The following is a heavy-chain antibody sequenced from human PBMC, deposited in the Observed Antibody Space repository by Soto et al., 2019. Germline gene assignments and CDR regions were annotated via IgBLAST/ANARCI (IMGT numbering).Heavy chain of an antibody. V-gene: IGHV4-4*02. CDR1: SGSISSSNW. D-gene: IGHD3-16*02. CDR2: IYHSGST. CDR3: AIKSDMHYDYIWGSYRQDDAFDI. J-gene: IGHJ3*02. Sequence: TSETLSLTCAVSSGSISSSNWWSWVRQPPGKGLEWIGEIYHSGSTNYNPSLKSRVTISVDKSKNQFSLKLSSVTAADTAVYYCAIKSDMHYDYIWGSYRQDDAFDIWGQGTMVTVSS.